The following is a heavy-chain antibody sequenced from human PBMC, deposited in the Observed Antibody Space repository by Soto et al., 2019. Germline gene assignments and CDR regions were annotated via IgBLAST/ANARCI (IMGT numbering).Heavy chain of an antibody. CDR3: TTGPYNWNSRQYFDY. J-gene: IGHJ4*02. CDR1: GFTFSNAW. D-gene: IGHD1-7*01. CDR2: IKSKTDGGTT. Sequence: GGSLRLSCAASGFTFSNAWMNWVRQAPGKGLEWVGRIKSKTDGGTTDYAAPVKGRFTISRDDSKNTLYLQMNSLKTEDTAVYYCTTGPYNWNSRQYFDYWGQGTLVTVSS. V-gene: IGHV3-15*07.